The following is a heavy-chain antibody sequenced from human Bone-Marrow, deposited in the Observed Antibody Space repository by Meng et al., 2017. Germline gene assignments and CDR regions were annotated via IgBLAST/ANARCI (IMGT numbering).Heavy chain of an antibody. CDR3: ARVASTTEIYYYYYYGMDV. Sequence: SETLSLTCTVSGGSISGSSYYWGWIRRPPGKGLEWIGSIYYSGSTYYNPSLKSRVTISVDTSKNQFSLKLSSVTAADTAVYYCARVASTTEIYYYYYYGMDVWGQGTTVTVSS. CDR1: GGSISGSSYY. CDR2: IYYSGST. D-gene: IGHD4-17*01. V-gene: IGHV4-39*07. J-gene: IGHJ6*02.